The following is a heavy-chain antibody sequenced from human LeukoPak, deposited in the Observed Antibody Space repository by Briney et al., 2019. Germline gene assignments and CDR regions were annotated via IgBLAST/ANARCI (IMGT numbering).Heavy chain of an antibody. V-gene: IGHV3-23*01. CDR3: AKDQDIVVVVEYYFDY. D-gene: IGHD2-15*01. J-gene: IGHJ4*02. CDR1: GFTFSSYA. CDR2: ISGSGGST. Sequence: GGPLRLSCAASGFTFSSYAMSWVRQAPGKGLEWVSAISGSGGSTYYADSVKGRFTISRDNSKNTLYLQMNSLRAEDTAVYYCAKDQDIVVVVEYYFDYWGQGTLATVSS.